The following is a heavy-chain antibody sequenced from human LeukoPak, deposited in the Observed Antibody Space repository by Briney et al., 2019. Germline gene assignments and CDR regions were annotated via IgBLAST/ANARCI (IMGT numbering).Heavy chain of an antibody. D-gene: IGHD3-16*01. CDR1: GFAFSSYA. CDR3: ARDSWSPRLWGPYTDAFDI. Sequence: PGRSLRLSCAASGFAFSSYAMHWVRQAPGKGLEWVAVISYDGSNKYYADSVKGRFTISRDNSKNTLYLQMNSLRAEDTAVYYCARDSWSPRLWGPYTDAFDIWGQGTMVTVSS. V-gene: IGHV3-30-3*01. J-gene: IGHJ3*02. CDR2: ISYDGSNK.